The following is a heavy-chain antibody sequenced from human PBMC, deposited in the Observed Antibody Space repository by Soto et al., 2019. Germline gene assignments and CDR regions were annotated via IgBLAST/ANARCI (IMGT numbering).Heavy chain of an antibody. CDR2: ISYDGSNK. CDR1: GFTFSSYG. CDR3: AYYDSSGYPHHFDY. Sequence: PGGSLRLSCAASGFTFSSYGMHWVRQAPGKGLEWVAVISYDGSNKYYADSVKGRFTISRDNSKNTLYLQMNSLRAEDTAVYYCAYYDSSGYPHHFDYWGQGTLVTVS. D-gene: IGHD3-22*01. V-gene: IGHV3-30*03. J-gene: IGHJ4*02.